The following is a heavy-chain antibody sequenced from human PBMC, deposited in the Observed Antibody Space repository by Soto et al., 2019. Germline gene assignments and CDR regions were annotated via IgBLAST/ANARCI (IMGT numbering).Heavy chain of an antibody. J-gene: IGHJ4*02. CDR1: GFTFSNAW. V-gene: IGHV3-15*07. Sequence: PGGSLRLSCAASGFTFSNAWMNWVRQAPGKGLEWVGRIKSKTDGGTTDYAAPVKGRFTISRDDSKNTLYLQMNSLKTEDTAVYYCKTLRDIVVVPAAFRDYWGQLTLVTVSS. CDR2: IKSKTDGGTT. D-gene: IGHD2-2*01. CDR3: KTLRDIVVVPAAFRDY.